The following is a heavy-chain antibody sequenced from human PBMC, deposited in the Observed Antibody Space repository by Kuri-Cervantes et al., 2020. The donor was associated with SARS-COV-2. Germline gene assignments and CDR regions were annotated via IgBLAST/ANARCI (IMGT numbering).Heavy chain of an antibody. Sequence: SETLSLTCTVSGGSISSYYWSWLRQPPGEGLEWIGFIYSSGITHPNPSLKSRVTMSLDTSKNHFFLKLSSVTAADTAVYFCARGGPDDFAFDYWGQGARVTCSS. CDR1: GGSISSYY. V-gene: IGHV4-4*08. J-gene: IGHJ4*02. D-gene: IGHD1-1*01. CDR2: IYSSGIT. CDR3: ARGGPDDFAFDY.